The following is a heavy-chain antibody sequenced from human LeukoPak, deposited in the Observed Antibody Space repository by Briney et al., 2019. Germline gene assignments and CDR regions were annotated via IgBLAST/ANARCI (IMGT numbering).Heavy chain of an antibody. D-gene: IGHD6-13*01. Sequence: DSVTVSCNLSGYTISELSIHWVRQAPGKGLEWMGGFVLDDGATVYAQKCQGRVTMTEDTSSDTAYMELSSLRSDDTAVYYCATDLWSSRRHLLVVRFSGFDIWGQGTMVSVSS. CDR2: FVLDDGAT. V-gene: IGHV1-24*01. CDR3: ATDLWSSRRHLLVVRFSGFDI. J-gene: IGHJ3*02. CDR1: GYTISELS.